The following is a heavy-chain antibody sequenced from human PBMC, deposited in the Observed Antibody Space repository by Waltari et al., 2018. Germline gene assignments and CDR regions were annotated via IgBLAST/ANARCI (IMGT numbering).Heavy chain of an antibody. CDR3: ARSGGPLDV. J-gene: IGHJ6*04. CDR2: TYYRSKWYS. Sequence: QVQLQQSGPELLKPSQTLSLTCAISGDSVSSKSAAWNWIRQSPSGGLEWLGRTYYRSKWYSESSVSVKGRIIINPDTSKNQFSLQLNSVSPEDTAVYYCARSGGPLDVWGKGTTVTVSS. D-gene: IGHD1-26*01. CDR1: GDSVSSKSAA. V-gene: IGHV6-1*01.